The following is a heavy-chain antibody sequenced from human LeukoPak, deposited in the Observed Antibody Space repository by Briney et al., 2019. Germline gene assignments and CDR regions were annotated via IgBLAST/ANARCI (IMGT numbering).Heavy chain of an antibody. CDR1: GGSFSGYY. CDR2: INHSGST. Sequence: SETLSLTCAVYGGSFSGYYWSWIRQPPGKGLEWIGEINHSGSTNYNPSLKCRVTISVDTSKNQLSLKLSSVTAADTAVYYCARPMVRRPIRYIWFDPWGQGTLVTVSP. D-gene: IGHD3-10*01. J-gene: IGHJ5*02. V-gene: IGHV4-34*01. CDR3: ARPMVRRPIRYIWFDP.